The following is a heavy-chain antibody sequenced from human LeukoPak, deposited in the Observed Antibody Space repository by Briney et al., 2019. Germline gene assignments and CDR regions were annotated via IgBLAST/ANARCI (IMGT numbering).Heavy chain of an antibody. J-gene: IGHJ4*02. CDR3: ARGYSSGFVYFDY. CDR2: INAGNGNT. V-gene: IGHV1-3*01. D-gene: IGHD6-19*01. Sequence: EASVNVSCKASGYTFTSYAMHWVRQAPGQRLEWMGWINAGNGNTKYSQKFQGRVTITRDTSASTAYMELSSLRSEDTAVYYCARGYSSGFVYFDYWGQGTLVTVSS. CDR1: GYTFTSYA.